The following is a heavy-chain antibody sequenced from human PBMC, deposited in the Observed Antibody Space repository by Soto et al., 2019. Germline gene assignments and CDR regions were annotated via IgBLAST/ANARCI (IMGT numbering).Heavy chain of an antibody. CDR3: TTDSRTTLPEIRFDY. CDR2: VKSKADGGSG. V-gene: IGHV3-15*07. J-gene: IGHJ4*01. CDR1: GFTFGSYA. Sequence: GGSLRLSCSASGFTFGSYAFHWVRQAPGKGLEWVGRVKSKADGGSGDYAAPVKGRFVVSRDDSKDIVYLQMNSLKIEDTGVYYCTTDSRTTLPEIRFDYWGHGTQVTVSS. D-gene: IGHD1-26*01.